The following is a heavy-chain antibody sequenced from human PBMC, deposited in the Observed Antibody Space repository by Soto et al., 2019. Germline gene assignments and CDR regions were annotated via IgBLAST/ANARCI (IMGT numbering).Heavy chain of an antibody. J-gene: IGHJ3*02. CDR1: GGSVSSGSYY. CDR3: ARGLCSGRSCAFDI. CDR2: IYYSGST. D-gene: IGHD2-15*01. Sequence: PSETLSLTCTVSGGSVSSGSYYWSWIRQPPGKGLEWIGYIYYSGSTNYNPSLKSRVTISVDTSKNQFSLKLSSVTAADTAVYYCARGLCSGRSCAFDIWGPGTMVTVSS. V-gene: IGHV4-61*01.